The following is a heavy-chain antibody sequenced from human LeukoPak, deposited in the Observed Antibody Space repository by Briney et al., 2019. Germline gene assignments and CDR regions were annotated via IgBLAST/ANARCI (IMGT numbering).Heavy chain of an antibody. Sequence: PLASVKVSCKASGYTFTSFGISWVRQAPGQGLEWMGWVSAYNGNTNYAQKLQGRVTMTTDTSTSTAYMELESLRSDDTAVYYCARDQVVGATAGTFDVWGQGTLVTVSS. CDR1: GYTFTSFG. CDR2: VSAYNGNT. V-gene: IGHV1-18*01. J-gene: IGHJ4*02. D-gene: IGHD1-26*01. CDR3: ARDQVVGATAGTFDV.